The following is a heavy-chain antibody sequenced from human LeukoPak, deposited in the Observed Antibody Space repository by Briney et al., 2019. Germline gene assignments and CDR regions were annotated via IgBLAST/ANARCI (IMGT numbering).Heavy chain of an antibody. D-gene: IGHD2-15*01. Sequence: PSETLSLTCAVYGGSFSGYYWSWIRQPPGKGLEWIGEINHSGSTNYNPSFKSRVTISVDTSKNQFSLKLSSVTAADTAVYYCARAGYGSGYCSGGSCYFNWFDPWGQGTLVTVSS. V-gene: IGHV4-34*01. CDR2: INHSGST. CDR3: ARAGYGSGYCSGGSCYFNWFDP. J-gene: IGHJ5*02. CDR1: GGSFSGYY.